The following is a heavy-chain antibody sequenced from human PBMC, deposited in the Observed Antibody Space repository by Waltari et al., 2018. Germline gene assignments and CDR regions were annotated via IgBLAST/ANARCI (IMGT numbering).Heavy chain of an antibody. CDR2: MNPNSGNT. Sequence: QVQLVQSGAEVKKPGASVKVSCKASGYTFTSYDINWLRQATGQGLEWTGWMNPNSGNTSYAQKCQGRVSMTRNTSISTAYMVLSSLRSDDTAVYYCARVAVAGLYEDYWGQGTLGTVSS. V-gene: IGHV1-8*01. CDR1: GYTFTSYD. D-gene: IGHD6-19*01. CDR3: ARVAVAGLYEDY. J-gene: IGHJ4*02.